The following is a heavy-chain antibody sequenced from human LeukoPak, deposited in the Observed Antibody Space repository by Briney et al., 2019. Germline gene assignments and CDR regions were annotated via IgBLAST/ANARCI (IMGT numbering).Heavy chain of an antibody. CDR1: GFTFSNYV. CDR2: IWDDEVRE. CDR3: AKEVAKGAGAYDV. V-gene: IGHV3-33*03. J-gene: IGHJ3*01. Sequence: GGSLRLSCVASGFTFSNYVMHWVRQAPGKGLEWVALIWDDEVREDYTESVRGRFTISRDNFKNMMSLEMNSLSDEDTAVYYCAKEVAKGAGAYDVWGQGTKVTISS.